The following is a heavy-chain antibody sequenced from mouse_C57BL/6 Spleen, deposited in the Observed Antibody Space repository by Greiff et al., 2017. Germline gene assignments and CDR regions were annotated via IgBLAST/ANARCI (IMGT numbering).Heavy chain of an antibody. CDR3: TRRRWDDYFDY. CDR2: IDPETGGT. D-gene: IGHD4-1*01. V-gene: IGHV1-15*01. Sequence: VQLQQSGAELVRPGASVTLSCKASGYTFTDYEMHWVKQTPVHGLEWIGAIDPETGGTAYNQKFKGKAILTADKSSSTAYMELRSLTSEDSAVYYCTRRRWDDYFDYWGQGTTLTVSS. J-gene: IGHJ2*01. CDR1: GYTFTDYE.